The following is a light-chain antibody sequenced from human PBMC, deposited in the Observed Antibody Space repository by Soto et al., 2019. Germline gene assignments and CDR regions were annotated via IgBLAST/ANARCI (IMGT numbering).Light chain of an antibody. V-gene: IGLV1-40*01. CDR3: QSYDSSLSAGYV. J-gene: IGLJ1*01. Sequence: QSVLTQSPSVSGAPGQRVTLSCTGNSSNLGAGYDVYWYQQLPGAAPKLVIFGNRNRPSGVPERFSGSKSGTSASLAITGLQAEDEADYYCQSYDSSLSAGYVFGTGTKLTVL. CDR1: SSNLGAGYD. CDR2: GNR.